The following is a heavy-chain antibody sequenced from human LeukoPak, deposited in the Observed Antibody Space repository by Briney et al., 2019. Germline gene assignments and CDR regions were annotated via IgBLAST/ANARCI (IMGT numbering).Heavy chain of an antibody. CDR3: ARDINSVAFDM. Sequence: GGSLRLSCAGSAFTFSSHTTNWVRQAPGRGLEWVSCIGFSTTYIHYADSVKGRFTVTRDNAKGSVSLQMNSLRAEDTAVYYCARDINSVAFDMWGQGTVVTVSS. V-gene: IGHV3-21*01. D-gene: IGHD1-1*01. J-gene: IGHJ3*02. CDR1: AFTFSSHT. CDR2: IGFSTTYI.